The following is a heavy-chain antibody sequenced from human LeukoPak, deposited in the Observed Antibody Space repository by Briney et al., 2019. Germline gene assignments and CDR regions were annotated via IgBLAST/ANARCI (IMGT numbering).Heavy chain of an antibody. CDR3: WGTDKTGPETFDV. CDR1: EFTFSTYE. D-gene: IGHD3-16*01. CDR2: IMGGGRVI. Sequence: GGSLRLSCEASEFTFSTYEMNWVRQAPGKGLEWIAYIMGGGRVIYYKDSVKGRFIISRGNAKKSLFLQMNSLRVEDTAVYYCWGTDKTGPETFDVWGLGTMVTVSS. J-gene: IGHJ3*01. V-gene: IGHV3-48*03.